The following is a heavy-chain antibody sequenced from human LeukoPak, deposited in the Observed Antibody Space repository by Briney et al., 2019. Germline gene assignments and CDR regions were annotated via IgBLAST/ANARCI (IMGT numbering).Heavy chain of an antibody. Sequence: SETLSLTFTVSGGSISSYYWSWIRQPPGKGLEWIGYIYYSGSTNYNPSLKSRVTISVDTSKNQFSLKLSSVTAADTAVYYCARRLYSYGIFDYWGQGTLATVSS. J-gene: IGHJ4*02. D-gene: IGHD5-18*01. V-gene: IGHV4-59*08. CDR3: ARRLYSYGIFDY. CDR2: IYYSGST. CDR1: GGSISSYY.